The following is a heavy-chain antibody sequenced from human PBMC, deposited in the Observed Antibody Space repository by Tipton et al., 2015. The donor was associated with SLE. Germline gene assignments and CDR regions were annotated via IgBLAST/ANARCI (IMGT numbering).Heavy chain of an antibody. V-gene: IGHV4-39*07. CDR3: ARALTSNWYFDL. Sequence: TLSLTCTVSGDSINNGSYYWGWIRQPPGKGLEWIGSFYSGNTYYNPSLKGRVTISVDTSKNQFSLRLNSVTAADTAVYYCARALTSNWYFDLWGRGTLVTVSS. CDR2: FYSGNT. D-gene: IGHD2/OR15-2a*01. CDR1: GDSINNGSYY. J-gene: IGHJ2*01.